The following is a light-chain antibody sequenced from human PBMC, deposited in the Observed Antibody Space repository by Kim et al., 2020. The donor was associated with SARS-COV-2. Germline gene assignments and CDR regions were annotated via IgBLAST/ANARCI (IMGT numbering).Light chain of an antibody. CDR1: ALPKKY. CDR2: EDT. J-gene: IGLJ1*01. Sequence: SYELTQPPSVSVSPGQTARITCSGDALPKKYAYWFQQKSGRAPVLVIYEDTKRHSGIPERFSGFSSGTMATLTISGAQVEDEADYYCYSTDSSGDHHVFGGGTKVTVL. CDR3: YSTDSSGDHHV. V-gene: IGLV3-10*01.